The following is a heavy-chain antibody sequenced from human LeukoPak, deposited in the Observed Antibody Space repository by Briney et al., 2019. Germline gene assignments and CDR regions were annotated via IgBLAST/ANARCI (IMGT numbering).Heavy chain of an antibody. D-gene: IGHD3-22*01. Sequence: PSETLSLTCTVSGGSISSSSYYWGWIRQPPGKGLEWIGSIYNSGSTYYNPSLKSRVTISVDTSKNQFSLKLSSVTAADTAVYFCARREYYDSSGYRWGQGALVTVSS. CDR2: IYNSGST. J-gene: IGHJ4*02. CDR3: ARREYYDSSGYR. V-gene: IGHV4-39*01. CDR1: GGSISSSSYY.